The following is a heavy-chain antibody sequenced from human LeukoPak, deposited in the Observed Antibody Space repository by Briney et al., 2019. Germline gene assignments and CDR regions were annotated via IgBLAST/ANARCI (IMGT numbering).Heavy chain of an antibody. CDR2: INPNSGGT. Sequence: GASVKVSCKASGYTFTGYCMHWVRQAPGQGLEWMGWINPNSGGTNYAQKFQGRVTMTRDTSISTAYMELSRLRSDDTAVYYCARGYCSSTSCYDWFDPWGQGTLVTVSS. CDR3: ARGYCSSTSCYDWFDP. CDR1: GYTFTGYC. D-gene: IGHD2-2*01. J-gene: IGHJ5*02. V-gene: IGHV1-2*02.